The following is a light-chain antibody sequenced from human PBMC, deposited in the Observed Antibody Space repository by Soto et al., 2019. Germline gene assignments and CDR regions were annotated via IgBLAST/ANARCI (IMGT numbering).Light chain of an antibody. Sequence: EIVLTQSPGTLSLSPGERATLSCRASQSVFNNHIGWYQQKPGQAPRRLIFGASFRATGIPDRCSGIVSGTDFPLTISRLEPEDFAVYYCKQYGSSPTTFGQGTKVEIK. CDR3: KQYGSSPTT. CDR2: GAS. V-gene: IGKV3-20*01. CDR1: QSVFNNH. J-gene: IGKJ1*01.